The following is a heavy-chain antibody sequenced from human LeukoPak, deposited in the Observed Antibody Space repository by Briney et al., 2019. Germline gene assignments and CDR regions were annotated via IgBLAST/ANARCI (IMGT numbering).Heavy chain of an antibody. V-gene: IGHV3-7*01. D-gene: IGHD3-22*01. Sequence: PGGSLRLSCAASGFTFSSYWMSWVRQAPGKGLEWVANIKQDGSEKYYVDSVKGRFTISRDNAKNSLYLQMNSLRAEDTAVYYCARDETYDSSGYCNYWGQGTLVTVSS. CDR1: GFTFSSYW. CDR3: ARDETYDSSGYCNY. CDR2: IKQDGSEK. J-gene: IGHJ4*02.